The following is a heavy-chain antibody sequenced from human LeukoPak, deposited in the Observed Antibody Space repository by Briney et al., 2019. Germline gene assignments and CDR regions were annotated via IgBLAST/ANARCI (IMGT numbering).Heavy chain of an antibody. CDR1: GFTFSSEA. CDR2: ISPAGGTT. J-gene: IGHJ4*02. D-gene: IGHD3-22*01. Sequence: GGSLRLSCAVSGFTFSSEAMGWVRQLPGGGLEWVSTISPAGGTTYYAESMKGRFTISRDNAKNSLYLQMNSLRAEDTAVYYCASSPQPVVATKGYWGQGTLVTVSS. CDR3: ASSPQPVVATKGY. V-gene: IGHV3-23*01.